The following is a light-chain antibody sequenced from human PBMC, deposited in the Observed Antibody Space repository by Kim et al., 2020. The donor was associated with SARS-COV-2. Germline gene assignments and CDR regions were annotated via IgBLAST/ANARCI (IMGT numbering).Light chain of an antibody. J-gene: IGKJ4*01. CDR3: QQSFGTPRS. Sequence: ASVGDRVSFACLASQTIYSFLYWYQQKSGKAPNLLIYDASHLESGVPSRSSGSGSGTYFTLTFDPLQPEGFASYVCQQSFGTPRSFGGGTEV. CDR2: DAS. CDR1: QTIYSF. V-gene: IGKV1-39*01.